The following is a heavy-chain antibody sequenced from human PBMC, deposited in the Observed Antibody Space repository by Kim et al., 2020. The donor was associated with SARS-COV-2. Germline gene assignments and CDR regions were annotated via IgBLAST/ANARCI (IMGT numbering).Heavy chain of an antibody. V-gene: IGHV3-33*06. CDR3: AKDSVTYIAASGWGIDY. Sequence: VKGRFTISRDNSKDTLYLHMNSLRAEDTAVYFCAKDSVTYIAASGWGIDYWGQGTLVTVSS. J-gene: IGHJ4*02. D-gene: IGHD6-13*01.